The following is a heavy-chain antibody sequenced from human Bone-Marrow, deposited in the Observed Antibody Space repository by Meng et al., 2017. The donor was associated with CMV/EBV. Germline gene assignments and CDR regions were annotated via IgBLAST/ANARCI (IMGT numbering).Heavy chain of an antibody. CDR1: GGSFSGYY. CDR3: ARALYDFWSGYFL. Sequence: CAVYGGSFSGYYWSWIRQPPGKGLEWIGEINHSGGTNYNASLKSRVTISVDTSKNQFSLKVSSVTTADTAVYYCARALYDFWSGYFLWGQGTLVSVSS. V-gene: IGHV4-34*01. D-gene: IGHD3-3*01. J-gene: IGHJ4*02. CDR2: INHSGGT.